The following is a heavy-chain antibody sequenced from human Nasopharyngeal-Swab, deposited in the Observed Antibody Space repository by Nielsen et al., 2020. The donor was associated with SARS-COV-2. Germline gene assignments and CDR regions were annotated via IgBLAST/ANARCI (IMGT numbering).Heavy chain of an antibody. CDR3: ARGGGNMGASDY. D-gene: IGHD2-15*01. V-gene: IGHV5-10-1*01. J-gene: IGHJ4*02. Sequence: GESLKISCTASGYSFTSNWISWVRQMPGKGLEWMGGIDPSDSYTNYSPSFQGYVTISADKYISTAYLQWSSLKASDTAMYYCARGGGNMGASDYWGQGTLVTVSS. CDR1: GYSFTSNW. CDR2: IDPSDSYT.